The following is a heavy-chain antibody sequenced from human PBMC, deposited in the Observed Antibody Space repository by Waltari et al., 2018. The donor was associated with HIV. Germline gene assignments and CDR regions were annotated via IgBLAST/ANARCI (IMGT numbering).Heavy chain of an antibody. CDR3: AAYTTISTVTNRFDP. J-gene: IGHJ5*02. CDR1: GGSISSYY. D-gene: IGHD4-17*01. V-gene: IGHV4-59*01. Sequence: QVQLQESGPGLVKPSATLSLTCTISGGSISSYYWNWIRQPPGKGLEWIGYIHYSGSTNYNPSLKSRVIISLDTSKNEFSLKLSSVTAADTAVYYCAAYTTISTVTNRFDPWGQGTLVTVSS. CDR2: IHYSGST.